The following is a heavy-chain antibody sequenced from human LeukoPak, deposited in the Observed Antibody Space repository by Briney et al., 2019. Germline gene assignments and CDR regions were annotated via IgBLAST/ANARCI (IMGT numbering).Heavy chain of an antibody. Sequence: GGSLRLSCAVSGFTFDDYAMHWVRQVPGKGLEWVSTISTGGGSTYYADSVKGRFTISRDNSKSTLYLQINGLRGDDTAVYYCAKSGGQWGQGTLVTVSS. J-gene: IGHJ4*02. CDR1: GFTFDDYA. CDR3: AKSGGQ. D-gene: IGHD2-15*01. V-gene: IGHV3-23*01. CDR2: ISTGGGST.